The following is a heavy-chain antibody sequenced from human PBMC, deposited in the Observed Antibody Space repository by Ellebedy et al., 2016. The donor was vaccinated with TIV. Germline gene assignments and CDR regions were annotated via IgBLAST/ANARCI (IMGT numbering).Heavy chain of an antibody. J-gene: IGHJ4*02. D-gene: IGHD6-13*01. CDR3: ARERILAAAVPGSFNY. Sequence: SRDNSKNTLYLQMNSLRAEDTAVYYCARERILAAAVPGSFNYWGQGTLVTVSS. V-gene: IGHV3-30*01.